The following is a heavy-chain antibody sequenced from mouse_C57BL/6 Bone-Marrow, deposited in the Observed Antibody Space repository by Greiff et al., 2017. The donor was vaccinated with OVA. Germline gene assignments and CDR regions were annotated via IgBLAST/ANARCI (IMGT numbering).Heavy chain of an antibody. V-gene: IGHV3-1*01. D-gene: IGHD2-1*01. CDR3: ARGGYGNYDWYFDV. CDR2: ISYSGST. J-gene: IGHJ1*03. Sequence: VQLQQSGPGMVKPSQSLSLTCTVTGYSITSGYDWHWIRHFPGNKLEWMGYISYSGSTNYNPSLKSRISITHDTSKNHFFLKLNSVTTEDTATYYCARGGYGNYDWYFDVWGTGTTVTVSS. CDR1: GYSITSGYD.